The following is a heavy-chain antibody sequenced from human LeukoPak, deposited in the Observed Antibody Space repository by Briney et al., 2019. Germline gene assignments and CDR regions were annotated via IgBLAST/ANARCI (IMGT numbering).Heavy chain of an antibody. J-gene: IGHJ3*02. V-gene: IGHV3-74*01. D-gene: IGHD2-2*01. CDR2: VKGDGIST. CDR3: ATGPYAAFEM. CDR1: GFTFTKFC. Sequence: GGSLRLSCAASGFTFTKFCMHWVRQAPGRGLVWVSRVKGDGISTLYADSVKGRFTISRDSAKNTLYLQMNSLRADDTALYYCATGPYAAFEMWGQGTMVTVSS.